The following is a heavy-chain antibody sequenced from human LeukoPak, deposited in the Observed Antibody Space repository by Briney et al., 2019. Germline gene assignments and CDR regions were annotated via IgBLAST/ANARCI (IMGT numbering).Heavy chain of an antibody. D-gene: IGHD2-15*01. CDR1: GYTFTSYD. J-gene: IGHJ3*02. V-gene: IGHV1-8*03. Sequence: ASVKVSCKASGYTFTSYDINWVRQATGQGLEWMGWMNPNSGNTGYAQKFQGRVTITRNTSISTAYMELSSLRYEDTAVYYCARVWCSGGSCYSSRGAFDIWGQGTMVTVSS. CDR2: MNPNSGNT. CDR3: ARVWCSGGSCYSSRGAFDI.